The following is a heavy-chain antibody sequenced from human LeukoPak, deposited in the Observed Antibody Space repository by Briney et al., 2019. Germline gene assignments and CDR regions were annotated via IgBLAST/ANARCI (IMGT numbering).Heavy chain of an antibody. D-gene: IGHD1-26*01. CDR2: INTSGGST. CDR3: ARGGSPPLVDY. CDR1: GYTFTSYY. Sequence: ASVKVSCKASGYTFTSYYMHWVRQAPGQGLEWMGIINTSGGSTSYAQKFQGRVTMTRDTSTSTVYMELSSLRSEDTAVYCCARGGSPPLVDYWGQGTLVTVSS. J-gene: IGHJ4*02. V-gene: IGHV1-46*01.